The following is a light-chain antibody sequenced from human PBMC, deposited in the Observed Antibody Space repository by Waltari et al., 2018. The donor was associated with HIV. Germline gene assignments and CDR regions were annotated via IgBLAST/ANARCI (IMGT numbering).Light chain of an antibody. CDR1: QSISAK. CDR2: EAA. J-gene: IGKJ2*01. CDR3: QQYDSGPRGIT. V-gene: IGKV3-15*01. Sequence: IVMTQSPPTLSVSPGQTVTLSCRPSQSISAKVAWNQRRPGQTPRLPSDEAATRPTGIPARFSGGGSGTEFTLTISSLQSGDFATYFCQQYDSGPRGITFGQGTMLEIK.